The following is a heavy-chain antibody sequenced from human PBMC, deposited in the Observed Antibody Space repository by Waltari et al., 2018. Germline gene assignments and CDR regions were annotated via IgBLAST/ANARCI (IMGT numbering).Heavy chain of an antibody. V-gene: IGHV1-18*01. J-gene: IGHJ6*03. CDR2: ISVYNGNT. CDR1: GYTFSSYG. CDR3: ARMTGDARGGNYYYYMDA. Sequence: QVQLVQSGAAVKKPGTAVKVSCQSSGYTFSSYGISWVRQAPGQGLEWMGWISVYNGNTNDAQKLQGRVTMTTDTSTSTAYLEVRSLRSDDTAVYYCARMTGDARGGNYYYYMDAWGKGTTVTVSS. D-gene: IGHD3-16*01.